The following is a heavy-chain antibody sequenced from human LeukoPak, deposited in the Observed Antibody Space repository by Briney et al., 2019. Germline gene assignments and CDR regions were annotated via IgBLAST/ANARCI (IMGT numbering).Heavy chain of an antibody. D-gene: IGHD2-2*01. CDR3: AKVGLGSFCRATGCSGY. J-gene: IGHJ4*02. CDR2: ISGHGGAT. Sequence: PGGSLRLSCAVSGITFSSYAMSWVRQAPGKGLEWVSAISGHGGATYYADSVKGRFTISRDNSKNTLYLQMNSLRADDTAVYYCAKVGLGSFCRATGCSGYWGQGTLVTVSS. CDR1: GITFSSYA. V-gene: IGHV3-23*01.